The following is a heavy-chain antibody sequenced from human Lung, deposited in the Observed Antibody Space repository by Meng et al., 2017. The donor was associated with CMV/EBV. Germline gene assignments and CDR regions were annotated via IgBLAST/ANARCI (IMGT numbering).Heavy chain of an antibody. Sequence: ASVXVSXKASGYTFTNYYMHWVRQAPGQGLEWMGIINPSGGSTNYAQKFQGRVTMTRDTSTSTVYMELSSLRSEDTAMYYCARAPWAYCTKTSCYGFDPWGQGTXVTVYS. CDR2: INPSGGST. D-gene: IGHD2-2*01. CDR1: GYTFTNYY. V-gene: IGHV1-46*01. CDR3: ARAPWAYCTKTSCYGFDP. J-gene: IGHJ5*02.